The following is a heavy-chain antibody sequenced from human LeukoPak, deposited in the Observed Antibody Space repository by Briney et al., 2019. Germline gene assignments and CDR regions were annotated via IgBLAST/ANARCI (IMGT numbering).Heavy chain of an antibody. CDR2: IGHSSVDR. D-gene: IGHD5-12*01. J-gene: IGHJ4*02. CDR3: VRGDSRDY. CDR1: GFTFYTST. Sequence: GGSLRLSCATSGFTFYTSTMNWVRQAPEKGLEWVASIGHSSVDRYYADSVEGRFPISRDNAKSSLHLQMDGLRAEDTAVYYCVRGDSRDYWGRGTLVTVSS. V-gene: IGHV3-21*01.